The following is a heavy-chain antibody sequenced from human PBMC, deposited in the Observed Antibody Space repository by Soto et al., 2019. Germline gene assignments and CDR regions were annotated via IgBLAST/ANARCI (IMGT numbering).Heavy chain of an antibody. V-gene: IGHV4-59*01. CDR3: ARYKSNYYYGMDV. CDR1: GGSISSYY. CDR2: IYYSGIT. Sequence: TETLSLTCTVSGGSISSYYGSWIRQPPGKGLEWIGYIYYSGITNYNPSLKSRVTISVDTSKNQFSLKLSSVTAADTAVYYCARYKSNYYYGMDVWDQGTTVT. J-gene: IGHJ6*02. D-gene: IGHD1-20*01.